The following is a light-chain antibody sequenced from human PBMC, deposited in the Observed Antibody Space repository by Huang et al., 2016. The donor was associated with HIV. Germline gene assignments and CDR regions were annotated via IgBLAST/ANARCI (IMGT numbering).Light chain of an antibody. Sequence: EVLLTQSPATLSVSPGERATLSCRARQSVSTNLDWYQQKPGQAPRLLVYGASTRATGVPARFSGSGCGTEFTLTISSLQAEDSAVYYCQQYNSWPPLFTFGPGTKVDIK. CDR3: QQYNSWPPLFT. J-gene: IGKJ3*01. CDR2: GAS. CDR1: QSVSTN. V-gene: IGKV3-15*01.